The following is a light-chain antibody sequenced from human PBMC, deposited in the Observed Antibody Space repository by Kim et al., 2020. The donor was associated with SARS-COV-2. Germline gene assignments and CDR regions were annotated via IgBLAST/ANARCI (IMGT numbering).Light chain of an antibody. J-gene: IGLJ2*01. V-gene: IGLV3-19*01. CDR3: NSRDKSGDHVV. Sequence: ELTQDPAVSVALGQTVRITCQGDSLRTYYASWYQQKPGQAPILVIYGKNNRPSGIPDRFSDSSSGNTASLTVTGAQAVDEADYYCNSRDKSGDHVVFGGGTQLTVL. CDR1: SLRTYY. CDR2: GKN.